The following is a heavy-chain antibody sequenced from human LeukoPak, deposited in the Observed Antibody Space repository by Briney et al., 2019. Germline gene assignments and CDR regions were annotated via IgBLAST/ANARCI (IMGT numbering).Heavy chain of an antibody. CDR3: ARDHGYDYYYGMDV. CDR1: GFTFSSYA. Sequence: PGGSLRLSCAASGFTFSSYAMHWVRQAPGKGLEWVAVISYDGSNKYYADSVKGRFTISRDNSKNTLYLQMNSLRAKDTAVYYCARDHGYDYYYGMDVWGQGTTVTVSS. CDR2: ISYDGSNK. J-gene: IGHJ6*02. D-gene: IGHD5-24*01. V-gene: IGHV3-30*04.